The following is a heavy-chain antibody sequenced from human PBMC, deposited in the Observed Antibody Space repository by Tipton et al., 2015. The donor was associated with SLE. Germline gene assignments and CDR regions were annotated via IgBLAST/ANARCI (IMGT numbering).Heavy chain of an antibody. CDR2: IYYSGST. Sequence: TLSLTCTVSGGSISSYYWSWIRQPPGKGLEWIGYIYYSGSTNYNPSLKSRVTISVDTSKNQFSLKLSSVTAADTAVYYCARVGSSWCCFDYWAQGTLVSVAS. J-gene: IGHJ4*02. V-gene: IGHV4-59*01. CDR1: GGSISSYY. D-gene: IGHD6-13*01. CDR3: ARVGSSWCCFDY.